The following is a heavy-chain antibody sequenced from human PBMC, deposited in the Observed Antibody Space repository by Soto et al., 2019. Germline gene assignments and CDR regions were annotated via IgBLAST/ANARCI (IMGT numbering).Heavy chain of an antibody. Sequence: SETLSLTCSVQGGSFVTFFFWSWIRQSAGQGLEWIGEIDHRGTTNYNPSLKTRVSMSVDASRAQISLNLTSVTAADSARYFCARGRREPCYAGSCFPLHSWGQGTSVTVS. J-gene: IGHJ4*02. CDR2: IDHRGTT. CDR3: ARGRREPCYAGSCFPLHS. CDR1: GGSFVTFFF. D-gene: IGHD2-2*01. V-gene: IGHV4-34*01.